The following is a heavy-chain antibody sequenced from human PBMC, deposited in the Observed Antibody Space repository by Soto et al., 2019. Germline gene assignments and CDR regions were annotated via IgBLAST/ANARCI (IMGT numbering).Heavy chain of an antibody. CDR2: ISGDGVTT. J-gene: IGHJ4*02. V-gene: IGHV3-74*01. D-gene: IGHD3-9*01. Sequence: EVQLVECGGDLVQRGGSLRLSCAASGSPFSSYWMHWVRHTPGKGLDWVARISGDGVTTYYADSVTGRFTVSRDNAKNTLSLQIIGLRAEDTAVYYCAREYYGLLTGYYTDYWGQGTLVSVSS. CDR1: GSPFSSYW. CDR3: AREYYGLLTGYYTDY.